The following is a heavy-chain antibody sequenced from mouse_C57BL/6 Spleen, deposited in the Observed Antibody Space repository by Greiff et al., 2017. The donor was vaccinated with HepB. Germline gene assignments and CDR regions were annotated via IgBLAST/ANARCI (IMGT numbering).Heavy chain of an antibody. Sequence: EVHLVESGGGLVQPGGSMKLSCVASGFTFSNYWMNWVRQSPEKGLEWVAQIRLKSDNYATHYAESVKGRFTISRDDSKSSVYLQMNNLRAEDTGIYYCTAGGTWFAYWGQGTLVTVSA. J-gene: IGHJ3*01. CDR1: GFTFSNYW. CDR3: TAGGTWFAY. CDR2: IRLKSDNYAT. V-gene: IGHV6-3*01.